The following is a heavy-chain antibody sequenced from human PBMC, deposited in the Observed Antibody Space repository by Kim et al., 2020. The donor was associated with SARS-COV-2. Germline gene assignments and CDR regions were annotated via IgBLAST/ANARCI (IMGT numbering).Heavy chain of an antibody. V-gene: IGHV3-53*01. CDR1: GFTVSSNY. J-gene: IGHJ4*02. CDR3: ASRYSSGWYDY. CDR2: ISSGGRT. Sequence: GGSLRLSCAASGFTVSSNYMSWVRQAPGKGLEWVSVISSGGRTYYADSMKGRFTISRDTSKNTLYLQMNSLRAEDTAVYYCASRYSSGWYDYWGQGTLVT. D-gene: IGHD6-19*01.